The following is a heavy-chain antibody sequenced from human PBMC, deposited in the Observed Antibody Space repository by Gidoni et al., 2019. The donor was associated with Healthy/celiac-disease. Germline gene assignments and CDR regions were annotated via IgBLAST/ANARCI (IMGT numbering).Heavy chain of an antibody. CDR1: GFTFSSYG. CDR3: ARDPDITGTTVDY. V-gene: IGHV3-33*01. D-gene: IGHD1-7*01. J-gene: IGHJ4*02. Sequence: QVQLVASGGGVVQPGRSPRLACAASGFTFSSYGMHGVRQAPGKGMAWVAVIWYDGSNKYYADSVKGRFTISRANSKNTLYLQMNSLRAEDTAVYYCARDPDITGTTVDYWGQGTLVTVSS. CDR2: IWYDGSNK.